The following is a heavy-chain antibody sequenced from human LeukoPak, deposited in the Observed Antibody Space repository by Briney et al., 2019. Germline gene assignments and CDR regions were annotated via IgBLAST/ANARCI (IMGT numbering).Heavy chain of an antibody. Sequence: SEPLSLTCSVFGGSVSSGSYYWSWIRQSPGKGLEWIGCIYYSGSTNYNPSLRGRVAMSIDTSKNHFSLRLISVTAADTAIYYCARAPGIVGTTPSGNYWGRGTLVTVSS. J-gene: IGHJ4*02. CDR3: ARAPGIVGTTPSGNY. CDR1: GGSVSSGSYY. D-gene: IGHD1-26*01. V-gene: IGHV4-61*03. CDR2: IYYSGST.